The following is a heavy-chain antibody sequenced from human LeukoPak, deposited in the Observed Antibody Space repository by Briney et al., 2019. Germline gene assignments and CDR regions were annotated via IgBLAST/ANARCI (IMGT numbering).Heavy chain of an antibody. CDR1: GFTFSSYW. V-gene: IGHV3-72*01. Sequence: PGGSLRLSCAASGFTFSSYWMSWVRQAPGKGLEWVGRTGNKANSYTTEYAASVKGRFTISRDDLKNSLFLQMNSLKTKDTAVYYCVRDRPYFDYWGQGTLVTVSS. CDR2: TGNKANSYTT. CDR3: VRDRPYFDY. J-gene: IGHJ4*02.